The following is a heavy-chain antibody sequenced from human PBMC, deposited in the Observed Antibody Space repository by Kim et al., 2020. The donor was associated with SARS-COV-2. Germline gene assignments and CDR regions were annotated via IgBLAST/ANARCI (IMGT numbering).Heavy chain of an antibody. Sequence: GGSLRLSCAASGIPFSIHSMTWVRQAPGKGLEWLSYIAGSSTPIFYADSVKGRFTISRDTARNSLYLQMNSLTDEDTAVYYCAREYVGGRGCFWYWGQG. D-gene: IGHD2-15*01. J-gene: IGHJ4*02. CDR3: AREYVGGRGCFWY. V-gene: IGHV3-48*02. CDR1: GIPFSIHS. CDR2: IAGSSTPI.